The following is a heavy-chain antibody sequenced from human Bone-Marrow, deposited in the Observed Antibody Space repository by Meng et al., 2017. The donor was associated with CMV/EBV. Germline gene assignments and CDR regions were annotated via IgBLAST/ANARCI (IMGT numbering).Heavy chain of an antibody. Sequence: SETLSLTCTVSGGSVNSGNYYWSWIRQPPGKGLEWMGYIYYSGSTNYNPSLKSRVTMSIDTSMNQFSLKLSSVTAADSAVYYCARGLVYYDFWSGYYTGSSSFDYWGQGTLVTVSS. D-gene: IGHD3-3*01. V-gene: IGHV4-61*01. CDR2: IYYSGST. J-gene: IGHJ4*02. CDR1: GGSVNSGNYY. CDR3: ARGLVYYDFWSGYYTGSSSFDY.